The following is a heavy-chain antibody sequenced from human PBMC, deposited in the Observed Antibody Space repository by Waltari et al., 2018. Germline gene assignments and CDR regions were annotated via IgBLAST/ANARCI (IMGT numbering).Heavy chain of an antibody. V-gene: IGHV3-23*01. CDR1: GFTFRGHA. Sequence: EVQMLESGGGLVQPGGSLRLSCAASGFTFRGHAMSWVRQAPGKGLEWVSSISGSGGSTYYADSVKGRFTISRDNSKNTLYLQMNSLRAEDTAVYYCAKWGGSYWLSPPLSDSWGQGTLVTVSS. D-gene: IGHD1-26*01. CDR3: AKWGGSYWLSPPLSDS. CDR2: ISGSGGST. J-gene: IGHJ5*01.